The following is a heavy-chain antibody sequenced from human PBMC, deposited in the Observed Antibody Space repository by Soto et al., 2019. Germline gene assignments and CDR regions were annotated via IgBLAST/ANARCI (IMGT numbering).Heavy chain of an antibody. V-gene: IGHV4-59*01. CDR2: IYYSGST. J-gene: IGHJ4*02. Sequence: PSETLSLTCTVSGGSISSYYWSWIRQPPGKGLVWIGYIYYSGSTNYNPSLKSRVTISVDTSKNQFSLKLSSVTAADTAVYYCARGRITVVTRYDFDYWGQGTLVTVSS. D-gene: IGHD2-21*02. CDR1: GGSISSYY. CDR3: ARGRITVVTRYDFDY.